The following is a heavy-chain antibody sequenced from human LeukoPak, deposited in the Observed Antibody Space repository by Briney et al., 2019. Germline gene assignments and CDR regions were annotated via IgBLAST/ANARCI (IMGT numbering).Heavy chain of an antibody. V-gene: IGHV4-30-4*01. CDR3: AKYYGSGTLSYGMDV. D-gene: IGHD3-10*01. CDR2: IYHSGNT. CDR1: GGSISSGDYY. Sequence: SETLSLTCTVSGGSISSGDYYWNWIRQSPGKGVEWIGSIYHSGNTHYNPSLKSRLTIAVDTSKNQFSLRLISVTAADTAVYYCAKYYGSGTLSYGMDVWGRGTTVNVSS. J-gene: IGHJ6*04.